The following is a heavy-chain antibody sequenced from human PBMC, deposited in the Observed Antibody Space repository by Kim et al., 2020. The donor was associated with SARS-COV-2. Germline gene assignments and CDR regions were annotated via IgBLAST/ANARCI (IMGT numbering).Heavy chain of an antibody. Sequence: GGSLRLSCAASGFTFSSYAMSWVRQAPGKGLEWVSAISGSGGSTYYADSVKGRFTISRDNSKNTLYLQMNSLRAEDTAVYYCVRGYCSSTSCPLHYYYYGMDVWGQGTTVAVSS. CDR3: VRGYCSSTSCPLHYYYYGMDV. J-gene: IGHJ6*02. V-gene: IGHV3-23*01. D-gene: IGHD2-2*01. CDR1: GFTFSSYA. CDR2: ISGSGGST.